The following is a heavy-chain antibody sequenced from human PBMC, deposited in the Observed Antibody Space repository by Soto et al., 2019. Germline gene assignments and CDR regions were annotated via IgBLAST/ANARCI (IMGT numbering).Heavy chain of an antibody. Sequence: KPSETLSLTCAVYGGSFSGYSWSWIRQPPGKGLEWIGEIHHRGSTKYNASLKSRVTMSVDTSKNQFSLNLSSVTAADTAVYFCARGPYVLRYFDRLPHFDYGGQGTPVTVSS. J-gene: IGHJ4*02. CDR3: ARGPYVLRYFDRLPHFDY. CDR2: IHHRGST. D-gene: IGHD3-9*01. CDR1: GGSFSGYS. V-gene: IGHV4-34*01.